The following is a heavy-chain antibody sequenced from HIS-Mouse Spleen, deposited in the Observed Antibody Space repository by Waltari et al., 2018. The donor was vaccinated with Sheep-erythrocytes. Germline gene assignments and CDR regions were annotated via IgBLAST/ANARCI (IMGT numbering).Heavy chain of an antibody. V-gene: IGHV4-39*01. Sequence: QLQLQESGPGLVKPSETLSLTCTVSCCSISSSSYYWGWIRQPPGKGLEWIGSIYYSGSTYYNPSLKSRVTISVDTSKNQFSLKLSSVTAADTAVYYCARLYYYDSSGYYFDYWGQGTLVTVSS. CDR1: CCSISSSSYY. D-gene: IGHD3-22*01. CDR3: ARLYYYDSSGYYFDY. J-gene: IGHJ4*02. CDR2: IYYSGST.